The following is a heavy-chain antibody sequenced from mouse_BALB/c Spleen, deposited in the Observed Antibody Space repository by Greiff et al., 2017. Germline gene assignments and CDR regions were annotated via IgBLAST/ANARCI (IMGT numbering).Heavy chain of an antibody. Sequence: EVKLVESGGGLVQPGGSRKLSCAASGFTFSSFGMHWVRQAPEKGLEWFAYFSSGSSTIYYADTVKGRFTFARDNPKNTLFLQMTSLRSEDTAMYDCARPYGNYERLAYWGQGTLVTVAA. CDR3: ARPYGNYERLAY. CDR2: FSSGSSTI. CDR1: GFTFSSFG. V-gene: IGHV5-17*02. J-gene: IGHJ3*01. D-gene: IGHD2-10*02.